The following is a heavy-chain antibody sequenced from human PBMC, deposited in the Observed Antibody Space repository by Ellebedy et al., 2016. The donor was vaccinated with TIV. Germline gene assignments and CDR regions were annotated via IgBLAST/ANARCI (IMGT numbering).Heavy chain of an antibody. Sequence: ASVKVSCKASGYTFTTYYMHWVRQAPGQRLEWMGWINAGNGNTKYSQKFQGRVTITRDTSASTAYMELSSLRSEDTAVYYCARDNRIQLWLGWFDPWGQGTLVTVSS. J-gene: IGHJ5*02. V-gene: IGHV1-3*01. CDR1: GYTFTTYY. CDR2: INAGNGNT. CDR3: ARDNRIQLWLGWFDP. D-gene: IGHD5-18*01.